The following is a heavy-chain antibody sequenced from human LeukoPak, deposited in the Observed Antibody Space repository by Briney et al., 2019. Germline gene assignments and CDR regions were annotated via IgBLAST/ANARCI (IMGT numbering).Heavy chain of an antibody. CDR2: ISGGGGST. CDR1: GFTFSSYA. D-gene: IGHD2-2*01. CDR3: ANAAAPLAYYYMDV. J-gene: IGHJ6*03. Sequence: GGSLRLSCAASGFTFSSYAMSWVRQAPGKGLEWVSAISGGGGSTYYADSVKGRFTISRDNSKNTLYLQMNSLRAEDTAVYYCANAAAPLAYYYMDVWGKGTTATVSS. V-gene: IGHV3-23*01.